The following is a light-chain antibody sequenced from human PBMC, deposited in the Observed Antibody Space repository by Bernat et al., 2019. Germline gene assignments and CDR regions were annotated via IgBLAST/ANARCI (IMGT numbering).Light chain of an antibody. CDR2: YDS. V-gene: IGLV3-21*04. J-gene: IGLJ1*01. CDR1: NIGSKS. CDR3: QLWDRTSDHHV. Sequence: SYVLTQPPSVSVAPGQTARITCGGNNIGSKSVHWYQQRPGQAPVLVIYYDSDRPSGIPERFSGSNSGNTATLTISRVEAGDEADYFCQLWDRTSDHHVFGTGTKVTVL.